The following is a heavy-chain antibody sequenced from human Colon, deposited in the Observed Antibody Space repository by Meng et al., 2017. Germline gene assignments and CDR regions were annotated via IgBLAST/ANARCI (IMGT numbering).Heavy chain of an antibody. CDR1: GFSFSTYG. CDR2: IWFDGSNK. Sequence: GMLVDVGGAVVQPGRSLTLFCVGSGFSFSTYGMHWVRQAPDKGLEWVAIIWFDGSNKYYGDSVKGRFTISRDNSKNTLYLQMNSLRVEDTAVYYCARGATPENFDYWGQGTLVTVSS. CDR3: ARGATPENFDY. V-gene: IGHV3-33*01. J-gene: IGHJ4*02.